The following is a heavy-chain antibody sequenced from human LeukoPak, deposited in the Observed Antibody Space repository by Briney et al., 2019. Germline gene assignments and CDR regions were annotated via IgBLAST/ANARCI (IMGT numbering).Heavy chain of an antibody. D-gene: IGHD1-26*01. CDR2: IYHSGST. J-gene: IGHJ3*02. CDR1: GYSISSGYY. Sequence: SETLSLTCAVSGYSISSGYYWGWIRQPPGKGLEWIGSIYHSGSTYYNPSLKSGVTISVDTSKNQFSLKLSSVTAADTAVYYCAREGIVGATKSAFDIWGQGTMVTVSS. CDR3: AREGIVGATKSAFDI. V-gene: IGHV4-38-2*02.